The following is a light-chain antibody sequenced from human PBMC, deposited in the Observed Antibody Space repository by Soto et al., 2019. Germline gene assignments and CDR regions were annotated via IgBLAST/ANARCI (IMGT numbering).Light chain of an antibody. V-gene: IGLV2-11*01. J-gene: IGLJ1*01. CDR1: SSDGGGYNY. CDR2: DVT. CDR3: CSYVGSYSYV. Sequence: QSVLTQPRSVSGSPGQSVSISCTGTSSDGGGYNYVSWHQQHPGKAPKLMIYDVTKRPSGVPDRFSGSKSGNTASLTISGLQAEDEADYYCCSYVGSYSYVFGTGTKLTVL.